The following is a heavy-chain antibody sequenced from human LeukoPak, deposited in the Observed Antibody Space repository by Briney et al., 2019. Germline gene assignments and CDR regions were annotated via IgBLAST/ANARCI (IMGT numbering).Heavy chain of an antibody. J-gene: IGHJ4*02. CDR2: IYYSRRT. V-gene: IGHV4-39*07. D-gene: IGHD4-23*01. CDR3: ARISVVTKFWFDY. Sequence: SETLSLTCTVSGGSISSSSYYWGWIRQPRGKGLEWIGSIYYSRRTYYTPSLKSRFTISVDTSQNPFSLNLSSVTAADTAVYHCARISVVTKFWFDYWGQGTLVTVSS. CDR1: GGSISSSSYY.